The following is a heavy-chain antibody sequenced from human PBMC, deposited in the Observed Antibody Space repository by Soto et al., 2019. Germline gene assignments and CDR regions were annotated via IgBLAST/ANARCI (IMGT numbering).Heavy chain of an antibody. Sequence: SCAASGFTFSSYAMHWVRQAPGKGLEWVAVISYDGSNKYYADSVKGRFTISKDNSKNTLYLQMNSLRAEDAAVYYCASPYYYDSSGYYTYYYYYGMDVWGQGTTVTVSS. CDR1: GFTFSSYA. D-gene: IGHD3-22*01. V-gene: IGHV3-30-3*01. CDR3: ASPYYYDSSGYYTYYYYYGMDV. CDR2: ISYDGSNK. J-gene: IGHJ6*02.